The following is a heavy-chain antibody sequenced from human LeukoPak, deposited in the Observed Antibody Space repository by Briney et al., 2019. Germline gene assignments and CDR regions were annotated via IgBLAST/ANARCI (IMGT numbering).Heavy chain of an antibody. V-gene: IGHV4-59*01. Sequence: KPSETLSLTCTVSGGSISSYYWSWIREPPGKGLEWIGYIYYSYSTNYNPSLKSRVNISVDTSKNQFSLKLSSVTAADTAVYYCARGSGWYESDYWGQGTLVTVSS. CDR3: ARGSGWYESDY. D-gene: IGHD6-19*01. CDR2: IYYSYST. CDR1: GGSISSYY. J-gene: IGHJ4*02.